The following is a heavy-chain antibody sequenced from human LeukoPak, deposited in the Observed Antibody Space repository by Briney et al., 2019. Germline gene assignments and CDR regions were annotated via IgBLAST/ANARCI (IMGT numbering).Heavy chain of an antibody. CDR2: INPNSGGT. CDR1: GYTFIDHY. CDR3: AGGSAVAGTEAFDI. Sequence: ASVKVSCKASGYTFIDHYIHWVRQAPGQGLEWMGWINPNSGGTNYAQKFQGRVTMTRDTSISTAYMELSRLRSDDTAVYYCAGGSAVAGTEAFDIWGQGTMVTVSS. D-gene: IGHD6-19*01. V-gene: IGHV1-2*02. J-gene: IGHJ3*02.